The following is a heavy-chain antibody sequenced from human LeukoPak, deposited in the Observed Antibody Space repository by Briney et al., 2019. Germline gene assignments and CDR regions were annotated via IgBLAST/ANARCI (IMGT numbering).Heavy chain of an antibody. Sequence: GGSLRLSCAASGFTVSSNYMSWVRQAPGKGLEWVSVIYSGGSTYYADSVKGRFTISRHNSKNTLYLQMNSLRAEDTAVYYCARGYYDILTGYYLDAFDIWGQGTMVTVSS. V-gene: IGHV3-53*04. CDR3: ARGYYDILTGYYLDAFDI. D-gene: IGHD3-9*01. CDR2: IYSGGST. J-gene: IGHJ3*02. CDR1: GFTVSSNY.